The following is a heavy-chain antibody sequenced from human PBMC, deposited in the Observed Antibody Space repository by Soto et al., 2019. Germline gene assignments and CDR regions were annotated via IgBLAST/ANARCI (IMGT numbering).Heavy chain of an antibody. CDR2: ISSSSSYI. V-gene: IGHV3-21*06. J-gene: IGHJ4*02. Sequence: WSLRLSCAVSGFTLSSYTMNWVRQAPGKGLEWVSSISSSSSYIYYVDSVKGRFTISRDNAKNSLYLQMNSLRAEDTAVYYCARDSFDFWGQGTMVTVYS. CDR1: GFTLSSYT. CDR3: ARDSFDF.